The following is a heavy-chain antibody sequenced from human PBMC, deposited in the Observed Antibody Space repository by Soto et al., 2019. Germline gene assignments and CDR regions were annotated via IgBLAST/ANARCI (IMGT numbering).Heavy chain of an antibody. V-gene: IGHV4-59*08. CDR1: GDSISSYY. D-gene: IGHD6-19*01. J-gene: IGHJ4*02. Sequence: SETLSLTCTVSGDSISSYYWSWIRQPPGKGLEWIGYIFHTGSANYNPSLKSRVTISIDTSKNQFSLRLSSVPAADTAVYYCPRQRYTSGGYYFDYWGQGSPVTASS. CDR2: IFHTGSA. CDR3: PRQRYTSGGYYFDY.